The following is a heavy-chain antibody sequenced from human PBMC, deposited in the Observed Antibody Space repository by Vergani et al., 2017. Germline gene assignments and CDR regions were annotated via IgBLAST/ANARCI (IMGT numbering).Heavy chain of an antibody. CDR3: ARDNGMATITGYYYYYMDV. V-gene: IGHV4-34*01. D-gene: IGHD5-24*01. CDR1: GGSFSGYY. Sequence: QVQLQQWGAGLLKPSETLSLTCAVYGGSFSGYYWSWIRQPPGKGLEWIGEINHSGSTNYNPSLKSRVTISVDTPKNQFSLKLSSVTAADTAVYYCARDNGMATITGYYYYYMDVWGKGTTVTVSS. CDR2: INHSGST. J-gene: IGHJ6*03.